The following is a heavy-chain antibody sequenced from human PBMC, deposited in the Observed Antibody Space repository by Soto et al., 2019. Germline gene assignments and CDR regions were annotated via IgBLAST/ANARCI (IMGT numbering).Heavy chain of an antibody. CDR3: GMAVSAMGPSDI. V-gene: IGHV4-59*01. CDR1: GGSISPYY. Sequence: QVQLQESGPGLVKTSETLSLTCTVSGGSISPYYWSWFRQSPGKGLEWIGDIFYRGSTNYNPSLKSRVTIFVDNVKNQFPPEAVSVTGSGAAVDSCGMAVSAMGPSDIRGPGKMVTVSS. CDR2: IFYRGST. J-gene: IGHJ3*02.